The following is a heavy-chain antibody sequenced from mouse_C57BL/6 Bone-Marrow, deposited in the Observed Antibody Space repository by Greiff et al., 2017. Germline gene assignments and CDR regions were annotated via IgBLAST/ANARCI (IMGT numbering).Heavy chain of an antibody. CDR3: ARSDGYYLYDLDY. V-gene: IGHV1-59*01. J-gene: IGHJ2*01. CDR1: GYTFTSYW. D-gene: IGHD2-3*01. CDR2: IDPSDSYT. Sequence: QVQLQQPGAELVRPGTSVKLSCKASGYTFTSYWMHWVKQRPGQGLEWIGAIDPSDSYTNYNQKFKGKATLTVDTSSSTAYMQLSSLTSEDSAVYYCARSDGYYLYDLDYWGQGTTLTGSS.